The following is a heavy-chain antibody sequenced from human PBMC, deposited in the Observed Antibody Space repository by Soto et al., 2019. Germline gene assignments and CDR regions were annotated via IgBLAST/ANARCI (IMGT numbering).Heavy chain of an antibody. D-gene: IGHD2-21*01. J-gene: IGHJ4*02. CDR2: ITTDKGKT. Sequence: QVQLVQSGPEVKKPGASVKVSCKTSGYTFTSFGISWVRQAPGQGLEWMGWITTDKGKTNYAQKLHGIVTMSPDTSTSTAYMELRSLRSDETAVYYCWTHSPTFDYWGQGTLVTVSS. CDR1: GYTFTSFG. V-gene: IGHV1-18*01. CDR3: WTHSPTFDY.